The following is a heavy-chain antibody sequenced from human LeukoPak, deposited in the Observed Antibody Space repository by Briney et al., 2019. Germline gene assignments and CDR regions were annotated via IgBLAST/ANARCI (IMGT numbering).Heavy chain of an antibody. CDR1: GFTFSSYA. Sequence: GGSLRLSCAASGFTFSSYAMSWVRQAPGKGLEWVSAISGSGGSTYYADSVKGRFTISRDNSKNTLYLQMNSLRAEDTAVYYCAKDGSYYDSSGTEHFDYWGQGTLVTVSS. J-gene: IGHJ4*02. D-gene: IGHD1-26*01. CDR2: ISGSGGST. CDR3: AKDGSYYDSSGTEHFDY. V-gene: IGHV3-23*01.